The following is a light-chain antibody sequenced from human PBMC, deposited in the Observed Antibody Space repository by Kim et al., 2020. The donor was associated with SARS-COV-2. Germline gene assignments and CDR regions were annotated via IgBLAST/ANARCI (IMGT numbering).Light chain of an antibody. V-gene: IGKV2-30*01. Sequence: DVVMTQSPLSLPVTLGQPASISCRSSQSLVYSDGNTYLNWFQQRPDQSPRRLIYKVSNRDSGVPDRFSGSGSGTDFTLKISRVEAEDVGVYYCMQGTHWPPAFGGGTKLEI. CDR2: KVS. J-gene: IGKJ4*01. CDR1: QSLVYSDGNTY. CDR3: MQGTHWPPA.